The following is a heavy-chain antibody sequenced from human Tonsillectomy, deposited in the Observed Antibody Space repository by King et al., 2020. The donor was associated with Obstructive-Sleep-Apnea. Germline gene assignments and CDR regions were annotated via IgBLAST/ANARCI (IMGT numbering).Heavy chain of an antibody. D-gene: IGHD3-3*01. CDR2: SDSAGST. J-gene: IGHJ3*02. V-gene: IGHV3-53*04. CDR1: GFSVRSDY. CDR3: VRGWWSDDCWSGYHGFDI. Sequence: VQLVESGGGLVQSGGSLRLSCAASGFSVRSDYMTWVRQAPGKGLEWGSLSDSAGSTYYADYVKGRFTISRHSSNKTLYIQMNTLRFEDTAVYYCVRGWWSDDCWSGYHGFDIWGQGTMVTVSS.